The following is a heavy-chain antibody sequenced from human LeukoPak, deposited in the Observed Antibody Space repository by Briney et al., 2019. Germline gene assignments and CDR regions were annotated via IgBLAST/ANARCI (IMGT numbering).Heavy chain of an antibody. J-gene: IGHJ4*02. CDR3: AKDQNYECSGYYGGFDY. CDR2: ISGSGGDT. CDR1: AFRFTTNF. V-gene: IGHV3-23*01. D-gene: IGHD3-22*01. Sequence: GGSLRPSRAPDAFRFTTNFTDCVRQAPGKGLEWVSGISGSGGDTYYADSVKGRFTISRDNSKNTLNLQMNSLRAEDTALYYCAKDQNYECSGYYGGFDYWGQGTLVTVSS.